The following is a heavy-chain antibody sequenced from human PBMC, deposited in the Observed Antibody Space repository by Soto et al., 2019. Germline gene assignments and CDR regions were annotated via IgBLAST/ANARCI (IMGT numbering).Heavy chain of an antibody. CDR1: GGAFSGYA. D-gene: IGHD5-18*01. V-gene: IGHV1-69*01. J-gene: IGHJ6*02. CDR2: IIPMFGTT. CDR3: ARGPGTAMAYYYGLDV. Sequence: QVHLVQSGAEVKKPGSSVKVSCKASGGAFSGYAISWVRQAPGQGLEWMGRIIPMFGTTDFAQKFQGRVTITADDSTSTAYMDLSGLRSEDTAVYYCARGPGTAMAYYYGLDVWGQGATVTVSS.